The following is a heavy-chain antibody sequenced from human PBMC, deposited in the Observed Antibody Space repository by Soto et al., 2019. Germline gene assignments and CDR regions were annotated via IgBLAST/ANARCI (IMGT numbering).Heavy chain of an antibody. CDR2: ISSNGGST. V-gene: IGHV3-64*01. CDR1: GFTFSRYA. D-gene: IGHD5-12*01. CDR3: ARGGRGYEFDY. J-gene: IGHJ4*02. Sequence: EVQLVESGGGLVQPGGSLRLSCAASGFTFSRYAMHWVRQAPGKGLEYVSPISSNGGSTYYANSVKGRFTISRDNSKITLYLQMGSLRPEDTAVYYCARGGRGYEFDYWGQGTLVTVSS.